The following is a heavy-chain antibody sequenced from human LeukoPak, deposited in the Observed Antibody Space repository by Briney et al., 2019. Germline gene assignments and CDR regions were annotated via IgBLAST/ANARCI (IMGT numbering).Heavy chain of an antibody. D-gene: IGHD3-10*01. V-gene: IGHV3-30*19. Sequence: PGGSLRLSCAASGFSFSSYGMHWVRQAPGKGLEWVAVIWYDGSNKYYADSVKGRFTISRDNSKNTLYLQMNSLRAEDTAVYYCAREFLSGPYGMDVWGQGTTVTVSS. CDR2: IWYDGSNK. J-gene: IGHJ6*02. CDR3: AREFLSGPYGMDV. CDR1: GFSFSSYG.